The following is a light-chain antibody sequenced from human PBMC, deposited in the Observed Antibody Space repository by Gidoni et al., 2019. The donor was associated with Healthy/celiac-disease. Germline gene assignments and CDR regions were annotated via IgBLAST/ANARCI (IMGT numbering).Light chain of an antibody. CDR1: NIGSKN. CDR2: RDS. CDR3: QVWDSSTAPYV. Sequence: SYELTQPLSVSVALGQTARITCGGNNIGSKNVHWYQQKPGQAPVLVIYRDSNQPSGIPERFSGSNSGNTATLTISRAQAGDEADYYCQVWDSSTAPYVFGTGTKVTVL. J-gene: IGLJ1*01. V-gene: IGLV3-9*01.